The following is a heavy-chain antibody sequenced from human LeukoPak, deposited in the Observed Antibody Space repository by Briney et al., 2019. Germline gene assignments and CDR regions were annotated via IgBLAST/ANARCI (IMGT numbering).Heavy chain of an antibody. D-gene: IGHD1-26*01. CDR2: ISYDGSDK. CDR1: GFTFSSYA. J-gene: IGHJ4*02. Sequence: PGGSLRLSCAASGFTFSSYALHWVRQAPGKGLEWVAIISYDGSDKYYADSVKGRLTISRDNSKNTLYLQMNSLRGEDTAVYYCAKFDNRIVGAASFNYWGQGTLVTVSS. V-gene: IGHV3-30*04. CDR3: AKFDNRIVGAASFNY.